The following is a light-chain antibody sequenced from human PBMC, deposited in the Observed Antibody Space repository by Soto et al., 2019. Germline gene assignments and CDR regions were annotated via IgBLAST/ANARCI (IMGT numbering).Light chain of an antibody. CDR1: RSVRSY. J-gene: IGKJ5*01. CDR3: HRGHPXLPTP. CDR2: DAS. V-gene: IGKV3-11*01. Sequence: EIVLTQSPATLSLSPGERATLSCRASRSVRSYLAGSQQNPAQPPRPLIYDASNGAAGIPASFRGSGSETAFTLPITTLDPEFFAFYGCHRGHPXLPTPFAQGPRLEI.